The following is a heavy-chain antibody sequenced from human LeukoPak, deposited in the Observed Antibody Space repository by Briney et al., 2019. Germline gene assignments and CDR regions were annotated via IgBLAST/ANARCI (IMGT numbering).Heavy chain of an antibody. Sequence: SVNVSCKASGYTFTSYAISWVRQAPGQGLEWMGGIIPIFGTANYAQKFQGRVTITAGESTSTAYMELSSLRSEDTAVYYCARDLYSSSIAGAFDIWGQGTMVTVSS. CDR1: GYTFTSYA. V-gene: IGHV1-69*13. J-gene: IGHJ3*02. D-gene: IGHD6-6*01. CDR3: ARDLYSSSIAGAFDI. CDR2: IIPIFGTA.